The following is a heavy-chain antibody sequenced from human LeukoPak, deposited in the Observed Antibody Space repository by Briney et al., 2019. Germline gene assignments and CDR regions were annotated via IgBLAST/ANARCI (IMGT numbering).Heavy chain of an antibody. J-gene: IGHJ3*02. CDR1: GDSVSSNSAA. V-gene: IGHV6-1*01. CDR3: ARFGHKDIVVVPAAIDAFDI. D-gene: IGHD2-2*01. CDR2: TYYRSKWYN. Sequence: PSQTLSLTCAISGDSVSSNSAAWNWIGQSPSRGLEWLGRTYYRSKWYNDYAVSVKSRITINPDTSKNQFSLQLNSVTPEDTAVYYCARFGHKDIVVVPAAIDAFDIWGQGTMVTVSS.